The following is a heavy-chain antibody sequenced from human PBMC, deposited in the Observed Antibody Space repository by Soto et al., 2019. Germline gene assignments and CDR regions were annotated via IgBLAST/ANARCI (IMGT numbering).Heavy chain of an antibody. CDR2: ISTSGGRP. V-gene: IGHV3-23*01. CDR3: AKDPDRYDYVWGTYRYIDH. D-gene: IGHD3-16*02. Sequence: EVQLLESGGGLVQPGGSLRLSCTASGITFSNYAMSWVRQAPRKGLEWVSSISTSGGRPYYADSVKGRFTISRDNSKNTLYLQMNSLRVEDTAVYYCAKDPDRYDYVWGTYRYIDHWGREPWSPSPQ. J-gene: IGHJ4*02. CDR1: GITFSNYA.